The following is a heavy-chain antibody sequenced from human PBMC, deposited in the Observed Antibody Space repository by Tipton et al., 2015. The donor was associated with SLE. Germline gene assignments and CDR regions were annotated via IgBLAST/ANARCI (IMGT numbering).Heavy chain of an antibody. J-gene: IGHJ4*02. CDR1: GGSISSGSYY. V-gene: IGHV4-61*09. CDR2: IYTSGST. Sequence: LRLSCTVSGGSISSGSYYWSWIRQPAGKGLEWIGHIYTSGSTNYNPSLKSRVTISVDTSKNQLSLKLSSVTAADTAVYYCASSFDYWGQGTLVTVSS. CDR3: ASSFDY.